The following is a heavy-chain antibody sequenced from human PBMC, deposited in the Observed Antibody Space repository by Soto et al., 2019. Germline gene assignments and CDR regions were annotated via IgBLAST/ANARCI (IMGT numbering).Heavy chain of an antibody. Sequence: PGESLKISCKGSGYSFTSYWISWVRQMPGKGLEWMGRIDPSDSYTNYSPSFQGHVTISADKPISTAYLQWSSLKASDTAIYYCARRSHVVRGVMWFKDDPWGQGTVVTVSS. J-gene: IGHJ5*02. CDR3: ARRSHVVRGVMWFKDDP. D-gene: IGHD3-10*01. CDR2: IDPSDSYT. CDR1: GYSFTSYW. V-gene: IGHV5-10-1*01.